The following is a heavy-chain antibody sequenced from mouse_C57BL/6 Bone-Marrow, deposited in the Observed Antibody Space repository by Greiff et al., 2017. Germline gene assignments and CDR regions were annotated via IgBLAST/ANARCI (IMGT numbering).Heavy chain of an antibody. V-gene: IGHV1-72*01. CDR3: ARCWDTFITTVDY. Sequence: QVHVKQPGAELVKPGASVKLSCKASGYTFTSYWMHWVKQRPGRGLEWIGRIDPNSGGTKYNEKFKSKATLTVDKPSSTAYMQLSSLKSEDSAVYYCARCWDTFITTVDYWGQGTTLTVSS. CDR2: IDPNSGGT. J-gene: IGHJ2*01. CDR1: GYTFTSYW. D-gene: IGHD1-1*01.